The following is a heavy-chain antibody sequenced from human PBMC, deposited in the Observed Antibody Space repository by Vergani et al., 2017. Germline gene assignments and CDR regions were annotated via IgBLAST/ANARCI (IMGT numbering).Heavy chain of an antibody. CDR1: GYSFTSYW. J-gene: IGHJ5*02. Sequence: EVQLVQSGAEVQTPGESLKLPCKGSGYSFTSYWIGWVRQMPGKGREWMGIIYPGDSDTRYSPSFQGQVTISADKSISTAYLQWSSLKASDTAMYDCARGEWHMNWFDPWGQGTLVTVSS. CDR2: IYPGDSDT. V-gene: IGHV5-51*01. D-gene: IGHD3-10*01. CDR3: ARGEWHMNWFDP.